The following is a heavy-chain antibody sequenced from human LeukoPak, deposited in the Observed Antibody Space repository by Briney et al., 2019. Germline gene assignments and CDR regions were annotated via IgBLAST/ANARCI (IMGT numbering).Heavy chain of an antibody. D-gene: IGHD1-26*01. J-gene: IGHJ4*02. Sequence: PSETLSLTCAVSGVSISSSNWWSWVRQPPGKGLQWIGEIYHSGSTNYNPSLKSRVTISVDKSKNQFSLKLSSVTAADTAVYYCARVKQEWELGQVFDYWGQGTLVTVSS. CDR1: GVSISSSNW. V-gene: IGHV4-4*02. CDR2: IYHSGST. CDR3: ARVKQEWELGQVFDY.